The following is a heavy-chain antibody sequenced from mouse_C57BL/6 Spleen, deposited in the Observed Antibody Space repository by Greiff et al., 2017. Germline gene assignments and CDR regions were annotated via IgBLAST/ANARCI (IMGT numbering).Heavy chain of an antibody. D-gene: IGHD2-4*01. CDR3: ARSYYDYDWYFDV. J-gene: IGHJ1*03. CDR1: GYTFTSYW. V-gene: IGHV1-59*01. Sequence: QVQLQQPGAELVRPGTSVKLSCKASGYTFTSYWMHWVKQRPGQGLEWIGVIDPSDSYTNYNQKFKGKATLTVDTSSSTAYMQLSSLTSEDSAVYYCARSYYDYDWYFDVWGTGTTVTVSS. CDR2: IDPSDSYT.